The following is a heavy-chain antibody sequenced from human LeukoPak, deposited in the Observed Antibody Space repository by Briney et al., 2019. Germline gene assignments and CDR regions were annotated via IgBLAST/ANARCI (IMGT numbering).Heavy chain of an antibody. J-gene: IGHJ6*02. CDR3: AKDLGSGAAAGTTTYYYYYGMDV. CDR1: GFTFYDYA. CDR2: ISWNSGSI. Sequence: GGSLRLSCAASGFTFYDYAMHCVRQAPGKGLEWVSGISWNSGSIGYADSVKGRFTISRDNAKNSLYLQMNSLRAEDTALYYCAKDLGSGAAAGTTTYYYYYGMDVWGQGTTVTVSS. D-gene: IGHD6-13*01. V-gene: IGHV3-9*01.